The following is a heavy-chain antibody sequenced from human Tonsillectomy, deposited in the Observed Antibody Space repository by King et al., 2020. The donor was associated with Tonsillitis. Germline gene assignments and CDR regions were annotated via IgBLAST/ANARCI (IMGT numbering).Heavy chain of an antibody. D-gene: IGHD1-1*01. Sequence: QLVQSGAEVKKPGESLKISCKGSGYRFTTYWTGWVRHMPGKGLEWMGIIYPSGSVTRYTPSFQGKVTTSADKTISTAYLQWSSLKASDTAMYYCARHATGTTGGVDYWGQGTLVTVSS. V-gene: IGHV5-51*01. J-gene: IGHJ4*02. CDR2: IYPSGSVT. CDR1: GYRFTTYW. CDR3: ARHATGTTGGVDY.